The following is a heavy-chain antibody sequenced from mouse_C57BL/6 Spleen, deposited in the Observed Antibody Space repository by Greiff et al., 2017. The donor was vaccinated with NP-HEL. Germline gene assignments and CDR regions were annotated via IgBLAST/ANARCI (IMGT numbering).Heavy chain of an antibody. D-gene: IGHD2-2*01. CDR1: GYTFTDYY. J-gene: IGHJ4*01. Sequence: EVQLQQSGPELVKPGASVKISCKASGYTFTDYYMNWVKQSHGKSLEWIGDINPNNGGTSCNQKFKGKATLTVDKASSKLYMELRSLTSKDSAVYYCEGYDGYSMDYWGQGTSVTVSS. V-gene: IGHV1-26*01. CDR3: EGYDGYSMDY. CDR2: INPNNGGT.